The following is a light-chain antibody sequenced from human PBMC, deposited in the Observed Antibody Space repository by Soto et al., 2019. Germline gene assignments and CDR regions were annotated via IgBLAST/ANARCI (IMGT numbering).Light chain of an antibody. CDR2: GAS. Sequence: DIVLTQSPATLSLSPGERATLSCRASQSVGSYLAWFQHKPGQAPRLLIYGASNRATDIPGRFSGRGSGTDFTLTISSLESGDSAVYYCQQRDKWRRTFGQGTKLEIK. V-gene: IGKV3-11*01. CDR3: QQRDKWRRT. CDR1: QSVGSY. J-gene: IGKJ2*01.